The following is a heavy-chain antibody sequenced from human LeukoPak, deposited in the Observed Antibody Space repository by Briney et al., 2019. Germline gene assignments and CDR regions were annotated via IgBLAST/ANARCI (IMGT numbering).Heavy chain of an antibody. CDR1: GGSISGYY. V-gene: IGHV4-4*07. CDR2: IYSSGST. J-gene: IGHJ5*02. D-gene: IGHD3-10*01. CDR3: ARDQSLGTYGSGSWWFDP. Sequence: SETLSLTCTVSGGSISGYYWSWIRQPAGKGLEWIGRIYSSGSTICNPSLKSRVTMSVDTSKNQFSLKLSSVTAADTAVYYCARDQSLGTYGSGSWWFDPWGQGTLVTVSS.